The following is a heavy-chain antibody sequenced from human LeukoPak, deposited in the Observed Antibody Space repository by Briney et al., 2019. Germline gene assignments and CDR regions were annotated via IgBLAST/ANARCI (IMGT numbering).Heavy chain of an antibody. D-gene: IGHD2-15*01. Sequence: SETLSLTCTVSGCSISSSSYYWGWIRQPPGKGLEWIGSIYYSGSTYYNPSLKSRVTISVDTSKNQFSLKLSSVTAADTAVYYCARTLGYCSGGSCLYYYYYYMDVWGKGTTVTVSS. V-gene: IGHV4-39*01. CDR1: GCSISSSSYY. J-gene: IGHJ6*03. CDR3: ARTLGYCSGGSCLYYYYYYMDV. CDR2: IYYSGST.